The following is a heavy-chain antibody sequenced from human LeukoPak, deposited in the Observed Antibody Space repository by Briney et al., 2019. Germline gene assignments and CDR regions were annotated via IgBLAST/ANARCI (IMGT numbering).Heavy chain of an antibody. CDR2: INTDGSST. V-gene: IGHV3-74*01. D-gene: IGHD1-7*01. CDR3: ARDRSELTGTPLGYYYYYMDV. Sequence: GGSLRLSCAASGFTFSSYWMHWVRQAPGKGLVWVSRINTDGSSTSYADSVKGRFTISRDNAKNTLYLQMNSLRAEDTAVYYCARDRSELTGTPLGYYYYYMDVWGKGTTVTVSS. CDR1: GFTFSSYW. J-gene: IGHJ6*03.